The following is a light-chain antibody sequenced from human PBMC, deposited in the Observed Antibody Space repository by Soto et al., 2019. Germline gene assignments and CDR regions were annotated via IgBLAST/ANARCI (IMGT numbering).Light chain of an antibody. V-gene: IGKV3-20*01. CDR3: QQYGSSPLT. CDR2: AAS. CDR1: QSVSSSY. Sequence: EIVLAQSPGTLSLSPGERATLSCRASQSVSSSYLAWYQQKPGQAPRLLIYAASSRATGIPDRFNGSGSGTDFTLTISRLEPEDFAVYFCQQYGSSPLTFGQGTKVEIK. J-gene: IGKJ1*01.